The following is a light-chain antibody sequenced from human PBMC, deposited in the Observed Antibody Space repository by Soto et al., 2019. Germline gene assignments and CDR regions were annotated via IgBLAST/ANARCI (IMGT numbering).Light chain of an antibody. CDR2: DAS. V-gene: IGKV1-5*01. J-gene: IGKJ4*01. CDR1: QSISSW. CDR3: QQYNDWPLT. Sequence: DIQMTQSPSTLSASVGDRVAITCLASQSISSWLAWYQQKPGKAPNLLIYDASALESGVPARFSGSGSGTEFTLTISSLQSEDFSVYYCQQYNDWPLTFGGGTKVDIK.